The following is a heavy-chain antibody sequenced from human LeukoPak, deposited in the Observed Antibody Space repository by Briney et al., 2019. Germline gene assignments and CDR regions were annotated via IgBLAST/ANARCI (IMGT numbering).Heavy chain of an antibody. V-gene: IGHV1-8*01. CDR2: MNPNSGNT. D-gene: IGHD2-2*01. J-gene: IGHJ6*02. CDR3: ARAQTRDRKMYQLLTDV. Sequence: GASVKVSCKASGYTFTSYDINWVRQATGQALEWMGWMNPNSGNTGYAQKFQGRVTMTRNTSISTAYMELSSLRSEDTAVYYCARAQTRDRKMYQLLTDVWGQGTTVTVSS. CDR1: GYTFTSYD.